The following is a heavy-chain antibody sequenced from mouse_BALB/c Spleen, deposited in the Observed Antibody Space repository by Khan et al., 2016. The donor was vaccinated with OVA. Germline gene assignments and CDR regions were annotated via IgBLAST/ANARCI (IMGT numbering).Heavy chain of an antibody. CDR3: ARRDDYGDSDY. V-gene: IGHV1S137*01. D-gene: IGHD2-13*01. Sequence: QVQLQQSGPELVRPGVSVKISCKGSGYTFTDYAMHWVKQSHAKSLEWIGLISTYTGNTNYNQTFKGKVTITVDKSTSTSYLELARLTSEDSAISYCARRDDYGDSDYWGQGTAVTVSA. CDR2: ISTYTGNT. CDR1: GYTFTDYA. J-gene: IGHJ3*01.